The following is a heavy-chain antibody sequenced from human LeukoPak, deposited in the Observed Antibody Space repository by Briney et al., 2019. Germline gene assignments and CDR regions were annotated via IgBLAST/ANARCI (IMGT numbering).Heavy chain of an antibody. D-gene: IGHD3-10*01. V-gene: IGHV4-4*02. CDR1: GGSISSSNW. J-gene: IGHJ4*02. CDR3: ARDLVRGVITYFDY. Sequence: PSGTLSLTCAVSGGSISSSNWWSWVRQPPGKGLEWIGEIYHSGSTNYNPSLKSRVTMSVDTSKNQFSLKMSSVTAADTAVYYCARDLVRGVITYFDYWGQGTLVTVSS. CDR2: IYHSGST.